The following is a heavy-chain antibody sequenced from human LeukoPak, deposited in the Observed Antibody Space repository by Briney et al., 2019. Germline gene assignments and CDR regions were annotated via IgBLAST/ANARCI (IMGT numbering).Heavy chain of an antibody. D-gene: IGHD3-22*01. CDR1: GFTFSSYS. J-gene: IGHJ4*02. Sequence: PGGSLRLSCAASGFTFSSYSMNWVRQAPGKGLEWVSSISSSSYIYYADSVKGRFTISRDNAKNSLYLQMNSLRAEDTAVYYCARDPDSSGYSNWGQGTLVTVSS. V-gene: IGHV3-21*01. CDR2: ISSSSYI. CDR3: ARDPDSSGYSN.